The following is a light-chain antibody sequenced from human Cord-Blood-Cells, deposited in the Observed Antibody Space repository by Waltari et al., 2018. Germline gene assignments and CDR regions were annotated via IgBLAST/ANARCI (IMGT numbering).Light chain of an antibody. Sequence: DIQMTQSPSSLSASVGDRVTITCRASQSISSYLNWYQQKPGKAPKLLIYAASSLQSGVPSRFSGSGSGTDFTLAISSLQPEDFATYYCQQRYSTPITFGPGRRLEGK. CDR1: QSISSY. CDR2: AAS. V-gene: IGKV1-39*01. CDR3: QQRYSTPIT. J-gene: IGKJ5*01.